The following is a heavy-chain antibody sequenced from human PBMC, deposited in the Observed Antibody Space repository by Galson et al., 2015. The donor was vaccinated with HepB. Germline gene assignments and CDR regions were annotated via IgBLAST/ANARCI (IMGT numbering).Heavy chain of an antibody. CDR1: GDSVSSKSAA. Sequence: CAISGDSVSSKSAAWNWIRQSPSRGLEWLGRTYYRSKWYYDYAVSVKSRITINPDTSKNQFSLQLNSVTPEDTAVYYCASGKKTGYLYWFDPWGQGTLVTVSS. CDR2: TYYRSKWYY. CDR3: ASGKKTGYLYWFDP. J-gene: IGHJ5*02. D-gene: IGHD1-14*01. V-gene: IGHV6-1*01.